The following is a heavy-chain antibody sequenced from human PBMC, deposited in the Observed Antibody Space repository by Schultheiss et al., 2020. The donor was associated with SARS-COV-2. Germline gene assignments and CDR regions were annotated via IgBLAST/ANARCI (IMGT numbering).Heavy chain of an antibody. V-gene: IGHV4-38-2*01. J-gene: IGHJ6*03. D-gene: IGHD1-26*01. CDR1: GYSISSGYY. CDR2: IYHSGST. Sequence: SETLSLTCAVSGYSISSGYYWGWIRQPPGKGLEWIGSIYHSGSTNYNPSLKSRVTISVDTSKNQFSLKLSSVTAADTAVYYCARGLLEWELYYYMDVWGKGTTVTVSS. CDR3: ARGLLEWELYYYMDV.